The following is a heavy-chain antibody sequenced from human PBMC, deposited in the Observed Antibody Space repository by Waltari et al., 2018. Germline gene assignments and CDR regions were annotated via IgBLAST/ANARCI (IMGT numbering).Heavy chain of an antibody. CDR3: ARDKSFITTGAFDM. CDR2: ISYDGSNK. J-gene: IGHJ3*02. V-gene: IGHV3-30*03. Sequence: QDHLLESGGGVVPPGTSLRLSCPASAATPFPSGLHWVRQAPGKGLEWVSIISYDGSNKLYRNSVRGRFTIARDNSKKTVYLQMNSLRVEDTAVYYCARDKSFITTGAFDMWGQGTMVTVSS. CDR1: AATPFPSG. D-gene: IGHD3-22*01.